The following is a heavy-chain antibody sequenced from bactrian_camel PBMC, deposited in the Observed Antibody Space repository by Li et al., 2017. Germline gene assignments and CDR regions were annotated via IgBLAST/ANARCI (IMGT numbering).Heavy chain of an antibody. D-gene: IGHD2*01. Sequence: VQLVESGGGSVQAGGSLNLSCSVSGQTDRSRTMAWFRQAPGKKREGVAAFESDGSTTYADSLKGRFSISKDNARNWLDLQMDSLEPGDTARYYCAADRRRHGPPSLRPGDYSVWGQGTQVTVS. CDR1: GQTDRSRT. V-gene: IGHV3S53*01. CDR2: FESDGST. J-gene: IGHJ4*01. CDR3: AADRRRHGPPSLRPGDYSV.